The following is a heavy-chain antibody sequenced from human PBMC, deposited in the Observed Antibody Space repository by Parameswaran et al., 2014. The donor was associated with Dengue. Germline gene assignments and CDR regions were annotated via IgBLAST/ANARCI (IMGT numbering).Heavy chain of an antibody. J-gene: IGHJ6*02. V-gene: IGHV3-30*02. CDR3: AKAIDFWSGYYNVGSRGNTYYYYGMDV. D-gene: IGHD3-3*01. Sequence: ADSVKGRFTISRDNSKNTLYLQMNSLRAEDTAVYYCAKAIDFWSGYYNVGSRGNTYYYYGMDVWGQGTTVTVSS.